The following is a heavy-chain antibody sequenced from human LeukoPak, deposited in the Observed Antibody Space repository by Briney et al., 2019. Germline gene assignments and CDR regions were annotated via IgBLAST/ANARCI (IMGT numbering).Heavy chain of an antibody. D-gene: IGHD2-2*01. CDR2: IYYSGST. V-gene: IGHV4-31*03. J-gene: IGHJ6*02. CDR1: GGSISSGGYY. Sequence: SETLSLTCSVSGGSISSGGYYWSWIRQHPGKGLEWIGYIYYSGSTYYNPSLKSRVSISVDTSKNQFSLKLSSVTAADTAVYYCARGPVVVVPAAMGEVDYYYYGMDVWGQGTTVTVSS. CDR3: ARGPVVVVPAAMGEVDYYYYGMDV.